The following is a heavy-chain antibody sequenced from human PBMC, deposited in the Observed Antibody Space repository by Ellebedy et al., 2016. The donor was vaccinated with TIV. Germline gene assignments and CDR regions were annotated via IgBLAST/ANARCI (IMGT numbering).Heavy chain of an antibody. D-gene: IGHD5-18*01. CDR3: ARVVTGYFDL. V-gene: IGHV1-69*13. CDR2: IIPIFGTA. Sequence: SVKVSXXASGGTFSSYAISWVRQAPGQGLEWMGGIIPIFGTANYAQKFQGRVTITADESTSTAYMELSSLRSEDTAVYYCARVVTGYFDLWGRGTLVTVSS. J-gene: IGHJ2*01. CDR1: GGTFSSYA.